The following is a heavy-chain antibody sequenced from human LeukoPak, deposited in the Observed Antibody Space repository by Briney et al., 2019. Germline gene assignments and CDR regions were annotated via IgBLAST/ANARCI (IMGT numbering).Heavy chain of an antibody. J-gene: IGHJ2*01. V-gene: IGHV3-30*02. CDR2: IRYDGSNK. CDR1: GFTFSSYG. D-gene: IGHD2-2*01. Sequence: SGGSLRLSCPASGFTFSSYGMHWVRQAPGKGLEWVAFIRYDGSNKYYADSVKGRFTISRDNSKNTLYLQMNSLRAEDTAVYYCARGAFYQLLPPWYFDLWGRGTLVTVSS. CDR3: ARGAFYQLLPPWYFDL.